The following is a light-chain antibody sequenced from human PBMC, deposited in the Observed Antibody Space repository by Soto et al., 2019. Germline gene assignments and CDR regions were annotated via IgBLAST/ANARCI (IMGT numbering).Light chain of an antibody. CDR1: QSISVY. Sequence: DIQMTQSPSTLSASVGDRVTITCRARQSISVYLAWYQQRPREAPKLLIYGGSSLESGVPSRFSGSGSGIEFDLTISSLQPTDFATYYCHQYATSSPTFGQGTKLEI. J-gene: IGKJ2*01. CDR2: GGS. CDR3: HQYATSSPT. V-gene: IGKV1-5*01.